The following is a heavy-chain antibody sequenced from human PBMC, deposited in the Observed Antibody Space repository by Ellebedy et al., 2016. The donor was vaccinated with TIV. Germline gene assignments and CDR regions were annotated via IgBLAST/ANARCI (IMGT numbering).Heavy chain of an antibody. J-gene: IGHJ4*02. CDR2: IIPISGTT. D-gene: IGHD4-17*01. CDR1: GYTFTSHG. Sequence: SVKVSCXASGYTFTSHGFTWVRQAPGQGLEWMGGIIPISGTTTYAQNFQGRVTITADKFTSTAYMELSSLRSEDTAVYYCASYGDPDYYFDYWGQGTLVTVSS. V-gene: IGHV1-69*06. CDR3: ASYGDPDYYFDY.